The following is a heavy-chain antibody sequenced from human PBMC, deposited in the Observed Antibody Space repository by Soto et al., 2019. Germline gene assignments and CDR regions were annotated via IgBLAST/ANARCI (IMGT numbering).Heavy chain of an antibody. CDR1: GFSFTNYA. CDR2: ISGRDGST. CDR3: ARDRERDAWYEDY. J-gene: IGHJ4*02. V-gene: IGHV3-23*01. Sequence: VQLLESGGGLVQPGESLRLSCVASGFSFTNYAMTWVRQAPGKGLEWVSVISGRDGSTYYADSVKGRFTISRDNSKNTLYLQMSSLRAEDTAVYYCARDRERDAWYEDYWGQGTLVTVSS. D-gene: IGHD6-13*01.